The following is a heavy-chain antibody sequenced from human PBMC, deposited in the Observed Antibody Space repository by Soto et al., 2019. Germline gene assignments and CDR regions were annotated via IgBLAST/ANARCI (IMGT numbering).Heavy chain of an antibody. CDR1: GFTFSSYA. D-gene: IGHD3-3*01. V-gene: IGHV3-23*01. J-gene: IGHJ4*02. Sequence: VQLLESGGGLVQPGGSLRLSCAASGFTFSSYAMSWVRQAPGKGLEWVSAISGSGGSTYYADSVKGRFTISRDNSKNTLYLQMNSLRAEDTAVYYCAKPQTYYDFWSGYYFDYFDYWGQGTLVTVSS. CDR3: AKPQTYYDFWSGYYFDYFDY. CDR2: ISGSGGST.